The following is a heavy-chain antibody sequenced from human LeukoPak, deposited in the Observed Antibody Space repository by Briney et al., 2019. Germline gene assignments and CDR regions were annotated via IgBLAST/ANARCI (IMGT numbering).Heavy chain of an antibody. J-gene: IGHJ4*02. Sequence: SETLSLTCTVSGYSISSGYYWGWIRQPPGKGLEWIGYLFHSGTRRYNPSLKSRVTISADTTKNQIFLTLNSTTAADTAVYYCARRRGWKQQLVYFDYWGQGTLATVSS. D-gene: IGHD6-13*01. CDR2: LFHSGTR. CDR1: GYSISSGYY. CDR3: ARRRGWKQQLVYFDY. V-gene: IGHV4-38-2*02.